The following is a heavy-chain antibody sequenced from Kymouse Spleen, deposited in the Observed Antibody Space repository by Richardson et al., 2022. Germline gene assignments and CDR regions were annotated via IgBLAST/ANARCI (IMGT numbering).Heavy chain of an antibody. CDR3: ARGAYYDILTGYYNDAFDI. CDR2: IIPIFGTA. CDR1: GGTFSSYA. Sequence: QVQLVQSGAEVKKPGSSVKVSCKASGGTFSSYAISWVRQAPGQGLEWMGGIIPIFGTANYAQKFQGRVTITTDESTSTAYMELSSLRSEDTAVYYCARGAYYDILTGYYNDAFDIWGQGTMVTVSS. D-gene: IGHD3-9*01. V-gene: IGHV1-69*05. J-gene: IGHJ3*02.